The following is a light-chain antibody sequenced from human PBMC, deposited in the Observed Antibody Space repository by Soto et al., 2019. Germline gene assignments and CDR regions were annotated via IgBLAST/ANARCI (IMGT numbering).Light chain of an antibody. CDR1: QSVSSSY. J-gene: IGKJ1*01. CDR3: QQYGGSPRT. V-gene: IGKV3-20*01. Sequence: DILLTQSPGTLSLSPWERATLACIASQSVSSSYLAWYQQKPGQAPRLLIYGASSRATGIPDRFSGSGSGTDFTLTISRLEPEDFAVYYCQQYGGSPRTFGQGTKVDIK. CDR2: GAS.